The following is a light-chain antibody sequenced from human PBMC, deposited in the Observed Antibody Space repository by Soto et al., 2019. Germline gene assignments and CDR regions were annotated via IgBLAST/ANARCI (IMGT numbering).Light chain of an antibody. CDR3: AAWGDSLSAVV. CDR2: SNN. CDR1: SSHIGSNY. J-gene: IGLJ2*01. Sequence: QSVLTQPPSASGTPGQRVTISCSGSSSHIGSNYVYWYQQLPGTAPKLLIYSNNQRPSGVPDRFSGSKSGTSASLAISGLRSEDEADYYCAAWGDSLSAVVFGGGTKLTVL. V-gene: IGLV1-47*02.